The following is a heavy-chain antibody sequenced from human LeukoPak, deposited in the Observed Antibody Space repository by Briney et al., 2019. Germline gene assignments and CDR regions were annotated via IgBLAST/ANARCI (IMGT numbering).Heavy chain of an antibody. CDR1: GFTFSSYS. CDR3: ARVSVLLWFGELIPHYIDY. CDR2: ISSSSSYI. J-gene: IGHJ4*02. Sequence: NPGGSLRLSCAASGFTFSSYSMNWVRQAPGKGLEWVSSISSSSSYIYYADSVKGRFTISRDNAKNSLYLQMNSLRAEDTAVYYCARVSVLLWFGELIPHYIDYWGQGTLVTVSS. V-gene: IGHV3-21*01. D-gene: IGHD3-10*01.